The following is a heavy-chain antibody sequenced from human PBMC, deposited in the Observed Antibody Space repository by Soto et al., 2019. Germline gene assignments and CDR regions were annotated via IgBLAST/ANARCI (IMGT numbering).Heavy chain of an antibody. J-gene: IGHJ6*04. CDR3: ARDPYHVLMVNAPNLYGMDV. CDR1: GYTFPTYD. D-gene: IGHD2-8*01. V-gene: IGHV1-18*01. CDR2: ISTYNGNT. Sequence: ASVKVSCKASGYTFPTYDISWVRQAPGQGLEWMGRISTYNGNTNYPQSLQGRLTMTTDTSTTTAYMELRSLRSDDTAVYYRARDPYHVLMVNAPNLYGMDVWGKGTTVTVSS.